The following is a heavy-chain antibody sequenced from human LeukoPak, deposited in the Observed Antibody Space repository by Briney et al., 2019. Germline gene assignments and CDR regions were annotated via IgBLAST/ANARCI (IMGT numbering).Heavy chain of an antibody. Sequence: ASVKVSCKASGYTFTDYYLHWVRQAPGQGLEWMGWINPNSGGTNYAQKFQGRVTMTRDTSISTAYMEVSRLISDDMAVYYCARNIQEQWLVQGYWGQGTLVTVSS. V-gene: IGHV1-2*02. D-gene: IGHD6-19*01. CDR3: ARNIQEQWLVQGY. CDR2: INPNSGGT. J-gene: IGHJ4*02. CDR1: GYTFTDYY.